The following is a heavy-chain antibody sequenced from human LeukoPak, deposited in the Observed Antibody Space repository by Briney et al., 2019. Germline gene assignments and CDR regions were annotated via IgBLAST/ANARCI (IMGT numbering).Heavy chain of an antibody. CDR3: ATQTEDIVVVPAPAAFDI. CDR1: GFTFSSYA. CDR2: ISASGHAT. Sequence: PGGSLRLSCAASGFTFSSYAMSWVRQAPGKGLEAPGKGLEWVSTISASGHATYYPDSVRGRFTISRDKAKNSLYLQMNSLRAEDTALYYCATQTEDIVVVPAPAAFDIWGQGTMVTVSS. V-gene: IGHV3-23*01. D-gene: IGHD2-2*01. J-gene: IGHJ3*02.